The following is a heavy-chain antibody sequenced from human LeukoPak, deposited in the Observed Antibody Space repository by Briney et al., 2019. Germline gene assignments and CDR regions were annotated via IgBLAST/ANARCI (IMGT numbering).Heavy chain of an antibody. D-gene: IGHD3-10*01. CDR2: ISRDGSTE. Sequence: GGSLRLSCVGPGVSFNNYPMNWVRQAPGQGLEWVSHISRDGSTESTVDAPRGRFATSRDNAKNTVFLLINSLRVEDTAVYYCARDSVDGPFVISLDLWGQGALVTVSS. CDR3: ARDSVDGPFVISLDL. J-gene: IGHJ4*02. CDR1: GVSFNNYP. V-gene: IGHV3-48*03.